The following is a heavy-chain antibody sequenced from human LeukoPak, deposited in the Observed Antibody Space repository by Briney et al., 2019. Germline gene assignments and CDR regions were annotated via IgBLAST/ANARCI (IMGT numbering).Heavy chain of an antibody. J-gene: IGHJ3*02. Sequence: GGSLRLSCAASGXTFSSYSMNWVRQAPGKGLEWVSSISSTSSIISYADSVKGRFTISRDNAKNSLYLQMNSLRDEDTAVYYCVRESSYAFNIWGQGRMVTVSS. V-gene: IGHV3-48*02. CDR3: VRESSYAFNI. CDR2: ISSTSSII. CDR1: GXTFSSYS.